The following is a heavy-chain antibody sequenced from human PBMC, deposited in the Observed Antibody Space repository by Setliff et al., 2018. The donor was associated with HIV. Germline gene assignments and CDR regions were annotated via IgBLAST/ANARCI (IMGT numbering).Heavy chain of an antibody. CDR1: GGSISSSNW. Sequence: SETLSLTCAVSGGSISSSNWWSWVRQPPGKGLEWIGEICHSGSANYNPSLKSRVIISIDKSKNKFSLEVSSVTAADTAVYYCARILVAAAGTGFDPWGQGILVTVSS. V-gene: IGHV4-4*02. D-gene: IGHD6-13*01. J-gene: IGHJ5*02. CDR2: ICHSGSA. CDR3: ARILVAAAGTGFDP.